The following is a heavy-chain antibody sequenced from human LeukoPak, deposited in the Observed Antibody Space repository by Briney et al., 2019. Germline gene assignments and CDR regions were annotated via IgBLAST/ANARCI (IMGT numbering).Heavy chain of an antibody. D-gene: IGHD2-2*01. V-gene: IGHV3-30-3*01. CDR1: GFTFNTYA. CDR2: ASYDGVSE. J-gene: IGHJ2*01. Sequence: GGSLRLSCAASGFTFNTYAMHWVRQASGKGLEWVAVASYDGVSEYYADSVKGRFTISRDNSKNTLYLQMNSLRAEDTAVYYCASHGYCSSTSCPEERYFDLWGRGTLVTVSS. CDR3: ASHGYCSSTSCPEERYFDL.